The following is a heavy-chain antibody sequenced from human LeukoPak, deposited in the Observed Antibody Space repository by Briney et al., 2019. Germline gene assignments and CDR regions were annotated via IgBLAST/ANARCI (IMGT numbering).Heavy chain of an antibody. J-gene: IGHJ5*02. CDR3: AADSSGYNWVDP. CDR1: GFTFSSYC. D-gene: IGHD3-22*01. V-gene: IGHV3-21*01. Sequence: GRSLSLSCAASGFTFSSYCTNWVRHAPGKGLEWVSSISSRSSYIYYADSVKGRFTISRDNAKNTLYLKMNSLRAEDTAVYYCAADSSGYNWVDPWGQGTLVTVSS. CDR2: ISSRSSYI.